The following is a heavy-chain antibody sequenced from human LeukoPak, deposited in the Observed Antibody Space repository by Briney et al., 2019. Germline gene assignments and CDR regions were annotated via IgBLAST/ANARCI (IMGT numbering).Heavy chain of an antibody. J-gene: IGHJ5*02. CDR1: GFTFSSYW. CDR3: ARSLGYCSSTSCYPTVWFDP. Sequence: GGCLRLSCAASGFTFSSYWMSWVRQAPGKGPEWVANIKQDGREKYYVDSVKGRFTISRDNAKNSLYLQMNSLRAEDTAVYYCARSLGYCSSTSCYPTVWFDPWGQGTLVTVSS. CDR2: IKQDGREK. D-gene: IGHD2-2*01. V-gene: IGHV3-7*01.